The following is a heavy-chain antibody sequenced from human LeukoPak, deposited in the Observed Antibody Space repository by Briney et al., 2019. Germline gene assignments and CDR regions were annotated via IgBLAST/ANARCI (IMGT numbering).Heavy chain of an antibody. D-gene: IGHD4-11*01. V-gene: IGHV4-39*01. CDR3: ARTSMTTVTTTPSNWFDP. Sequence: PSETLSLTCTVSGGPISSSSYYWGWIRQPPGKGLEWIGSIYYSGSTYYNPSLKSRVTISVDTSKNQFSLKLSSVTAADTAVYYCARTSMTTVTTTPSNWFDPWGQGTLVTVSS. CDR1: GGPISSSSYY. CDR2: IYYSGST. J-gene: IGHJ5*02.